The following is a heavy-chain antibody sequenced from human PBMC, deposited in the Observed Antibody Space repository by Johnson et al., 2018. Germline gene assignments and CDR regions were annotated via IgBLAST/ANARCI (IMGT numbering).Heavy chain of an antibody. J-gene: IGHJ3*02. Sequence: EVQLVESGGGLVQPGRSLRLSCAASGFTFDDYAMHWVRQAPGKGLEWVSGICWNSGSIGYADSVKGRFTIPRDNAKNSLYLQMNSLRAEDTALYYCAKDIKGIAAANILDAFDIWGQGTMVTVSS. V-gene: IGHV3-9*01. CDR1: GFTFDDYA. CDR3: AKDIKGIAAANILDAFDI. CDR2: ICWNSGSI. D-gene: IGHD6-13*01.